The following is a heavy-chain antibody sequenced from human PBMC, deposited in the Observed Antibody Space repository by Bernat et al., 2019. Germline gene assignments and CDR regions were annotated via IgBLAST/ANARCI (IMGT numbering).Heavy chain of an antibody. Sequence: QVQLVQSGAEVKKPGASVKVSCKASGYTFSGYYIHWVRQAPVQGLEWMGWINPNSGGTNYPHEFQGRVTMTRDTSISTVYMELRRLRSDDTAVDYCVRGGTTLVTPRSFFFDFWGQGTLLTVSS. V-gene: IGHV1-2*02. CDR3: VRGGTTLVTPRSFFFDF. D-gene: IGHD4-23*01. CDR2: INPNSGGT. J-gene: IGHJ4*02. CDR1: GYTFSGYY.